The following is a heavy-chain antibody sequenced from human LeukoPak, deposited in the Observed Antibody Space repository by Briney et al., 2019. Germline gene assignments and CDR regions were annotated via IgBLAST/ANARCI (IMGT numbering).Heavy chain of an antibody. V-gene: IGHV5-10-1*01. CDR3: ARHSHYDFWSGYLDY. CDR1: GYTFTSYW. CDR2: IDPSDSYT. D-gene: IGHD3-3*01. J-gene: IGHJ4*02. Sequence: GESLKISCKGSGYTFTSYWISWVRQMPGKGLEWMGKIDPSDSYTSYSPSFQGYVTISADKSISAAFLQWSSLKASDTAMYYCARHSHYDFWSGYLDYWGQGTLVTVSS.